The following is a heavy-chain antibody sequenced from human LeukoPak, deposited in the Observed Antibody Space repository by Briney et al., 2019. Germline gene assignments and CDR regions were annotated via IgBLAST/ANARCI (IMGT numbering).Heavy chain of an antibody. V-gene: IGHV3-21*01. CDR1: GFTFSSYS. Sequence: GGSLRLSCAASGFTFSSYSMNWVRQAPGKGLEWVSSISSSSSYIYYADSVKGRFTISRDNAKNSLYLQMNSLRAEDTAVYYCARGADGGAYAFGYWGQGTQVTVTS. J-gene: IGHJ4*02. CDR2: ISSSSSYI. CDR3: ARGADGGAYAFGY. D-gene: IGHD4-17*01.